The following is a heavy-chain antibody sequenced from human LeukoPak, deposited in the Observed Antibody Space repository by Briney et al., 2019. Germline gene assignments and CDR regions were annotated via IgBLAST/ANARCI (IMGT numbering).Heavy chain of an antibody. J-gene: IGHJ4*02. CDR1: GFTFSRYW. D-gene: IGHD3-16*01. V-gene: IGHV3-7*01. Sequence: PGGSLRLSCAASGFTFSRYWMSWVRQAPGNGLEWVANIKQDGSEKYYVDSVKGRFTTSRDNAKNSLYLQMNSLRAEDTAVYYCAREKDDSLDYWGQGTLVTVSS. CDR3: AREKDDSLDY. CDR2: IKQDGSEK.